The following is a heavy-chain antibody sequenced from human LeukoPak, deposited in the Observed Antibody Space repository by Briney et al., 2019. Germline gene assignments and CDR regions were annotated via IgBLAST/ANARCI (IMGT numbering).Heavy chain of an antibody. V-gene: IGHV1-18*01. Sequence: ASVKVSCKASGYTFTGYGISWVRQAPGQGLEWMGWISAYNGNTNYAQKLQGRVTMTTDTSTSTAYMELRSLRSDDTAVYYCARDYFQGYYDSSGSIDYWGQGTLVTVSS. J-gene: IGHJ4*02. CDR3: ARDYFQGYYDSSGSIDY. CDR1: GYTFTGYG. CDR2: ISAYNGNT. D-gene: IGHD3-22*01.